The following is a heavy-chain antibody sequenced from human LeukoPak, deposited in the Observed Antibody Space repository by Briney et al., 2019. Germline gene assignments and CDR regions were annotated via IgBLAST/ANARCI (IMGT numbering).Heavy chain of an antibody. V-gene: IGHV4-34*01. CDR3: ARGLLSGIAVAGSDYFDY. CDR1: GGSFSGYY. J-gene: IGHJ4*02. CDR2: INHSGST. D-gene: IGHD6-19*01. Sequence: KPSETLCLTCAVYGGSFSGYYWSWIRQPPGKGLEWIGQINHSGSTNYNPSLKSRVTISVDTTKNQFSLKVSSVTAADTAVYYCARGLLSGIAVAGSDYFDYWGQGTLVTVSS.